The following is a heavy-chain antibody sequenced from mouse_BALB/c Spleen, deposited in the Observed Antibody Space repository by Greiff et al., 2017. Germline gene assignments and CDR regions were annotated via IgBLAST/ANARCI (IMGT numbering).Heavy chain of an antibody. CDR2: INPGSGGS. CDR1: GYAFTNYL. V-gene: IGHV1-54*01. CDR3: ARSDWAWFAY. J-gene: IGHJ3*01. D-gene: IGHD4-1*01. Sequence: VQLKESGAELVRPGTSVEVSCKASGYAFTNYLIEWVKQRPGQGLEWIGVINPGSGGSNYNEKFKGKATLTAEKSSSTAYLQLSSLTSDDSAVYFCARSDWAWFAYWGQGTLVTVSA.